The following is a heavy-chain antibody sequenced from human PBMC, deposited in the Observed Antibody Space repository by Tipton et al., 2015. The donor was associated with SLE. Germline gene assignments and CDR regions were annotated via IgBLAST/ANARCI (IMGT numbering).Heavy chain of an antibody. CDR3: ARQVEGYSSGWYYWYHYMDV. D-gene: IGHD6-19*01. Sequence: TLSLTCTVSGGSISSYYWSWIRQPPGKGLEWIGYIYYSGSTNYNPSLKSRVTISVDTSKNQFSLKLSSVTAADTAVYYCARQVEGYSSGWYYWYHYMDVWGKGTTVTVSS. CDR2: IYYSGST. CDR1: GGSISSYY. J-gene: IGHJ6*03. V-gene: IGHV4-59*08.